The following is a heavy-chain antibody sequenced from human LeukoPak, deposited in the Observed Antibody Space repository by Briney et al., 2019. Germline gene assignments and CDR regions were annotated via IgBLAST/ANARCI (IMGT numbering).Heavy chain of an antibody. CDR2: ISGSGGST. CDR1: GFTFSSYA. J-gene: IGHJ4*02. V-gene: IGHV3-23*01. D-gene: IGHD3-10*01. Sequence: GGSLRLSCAASGFTFSSYAMSWVRQAPGKGLEWVSAISGSGGSTYYADSVKGRFTISRDNSKNTLYLQMNSLRAEDTAVYYCSRSYGSGSSHYMDVWGQGTLVTVSS. CDR3: SRSYGSGSSHYMDV.